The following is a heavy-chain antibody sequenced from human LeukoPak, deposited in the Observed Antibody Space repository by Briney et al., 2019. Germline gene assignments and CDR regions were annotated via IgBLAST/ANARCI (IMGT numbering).Heavy chain of an antibody. CDR2: IYSGGST. Sequence: GGSLRLSCAASGFTVSSNYMNWVRQAPGKGLEWVSLIYSGGSTHYADSVKGRFTISRDNSKNTLYLQMNSLRAEDTAVYYCARGGDSSYYSDYWGQGTLVTVSS. CDR3: ARGGDSSYYSDY. J-gene: IGHJ4*02. CDR1: GFTVSSNY. V-gene: IGHV3-66*01. D-gene: IGHD3-22*01.